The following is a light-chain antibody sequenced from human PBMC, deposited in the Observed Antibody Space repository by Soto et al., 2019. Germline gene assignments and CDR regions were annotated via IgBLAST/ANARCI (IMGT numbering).Light chain of an antibody. J-gene: IGLJ2*01. V-gene: IGLV2-14*01. CDR2: EVS. CDR1: SSDVGGYNY. Sequence: QSVLTQPPSASGSPGQSVTISCTGTSSDVGGYNYVSWYQQHPGKAPKLMIYEVSKRPAGVSNRFSGSKSGNTASLTISGLQAEDEADYYCSSYTSISTVVFGGGTKVTVL. CDR3: SSYTSISTVV.